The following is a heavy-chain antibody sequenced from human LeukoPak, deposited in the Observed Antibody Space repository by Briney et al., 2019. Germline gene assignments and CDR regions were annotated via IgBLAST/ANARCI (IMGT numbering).Heavy chain of an antibody. CDR2: IYYSGST. J-gene: IGHJ5*02. Sequence: SETLSLTCTVSGGSISSYYWSWIRQPPGKGLEWIGYIYYSGSTNYNPSLKSRVTISVDTSKNRFSLKLSSVTAADTAVYYCARESLGRPYYDFWSGSLANWFDPWGQGTLVTVSS. CDR1: GGSISSYY. CDR3: ARESLGRPYYDFWSGSLANWFDP. D-gene: IGHD3-3*01. V-gene: IGHV4-59*01.